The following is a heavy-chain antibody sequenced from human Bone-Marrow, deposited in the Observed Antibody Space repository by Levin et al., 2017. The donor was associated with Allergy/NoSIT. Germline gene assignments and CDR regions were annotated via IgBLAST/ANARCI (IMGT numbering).Heavy chain of an antibody. CDR3: AGPTYLLGGGYVYFFVQ. CDR1: GYTFNEYG. CDR2: IYPYNGDT. Sequence: GESLKISCKASGYTFNEYGISWVRQAPGQGLEWMGWIYPYNGDTNYAQKFQGRLTMTTDTSTSTTYMEMRGLRSDDTAVYYGAGPTYLLGGGYVYFFVQWGPGTPVTVSS. J-gene: IGHJ4*02. D-gene: IGHD2-21*01. V-gene: IGHV1-18*04.